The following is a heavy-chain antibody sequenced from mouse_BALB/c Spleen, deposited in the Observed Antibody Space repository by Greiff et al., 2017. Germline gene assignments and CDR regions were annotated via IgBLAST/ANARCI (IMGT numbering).Heavy chain of an antibody. V-gene: IGHV1S29*02. Sequence: EVQLQQSGPELVKPGASVKISCKASGYTFTDYNMHWVKQSHGKSLEWIGYIYPYNGGTGYNQKFKSKATLTVDNSSSTAYMELRSLTSEDSAVYYCASHYYGSSSWFAYWGQGTLVTVSA. CDR1: GYTFTDYN. D-gene: IGHD1-1*01. CDR3: ASHYYGSSSWFAY. J-gene: IGHJ3*01. CDR2: IYPYNGGT.